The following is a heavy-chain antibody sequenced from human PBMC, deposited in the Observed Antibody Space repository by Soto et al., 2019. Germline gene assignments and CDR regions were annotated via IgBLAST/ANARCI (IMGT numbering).Heavy chain of an antibody. D-gene: IGHD4-17*01. J-gene: IGHJ3*02. V-gene: IGHV4-4*02. CDR2: IYHSGST. CDR1: GGSISSSNW. Sequence: PSETLSLTCAVSGGSISSSNWWSWVRQPPGKGLEWIGGIYHSGSTNYNPSLKSRVTISVDKSKNQFSLKLSSVTAADTAVYYCARRGVTTQDAFDIWGQGTMVTVSS. CDR3: ARRGVTTQDAFDI.